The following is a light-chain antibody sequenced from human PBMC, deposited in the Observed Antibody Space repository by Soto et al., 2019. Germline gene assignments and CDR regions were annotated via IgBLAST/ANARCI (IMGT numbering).Light chain of an antibody. Sequence: SVLTQPASVSGPPGQSITISCTGTSSDVGGYKYVSWYQQHPGKAPKLLIYTVNNRPSGVSNRFSGSKSGNTASLTISGLQAEDEADYYCSSYTSSSSYVFGTGTKSPS. CDR3: SSYTSSSSYV. CDR1: SSDVGGYKY. V-gene: IGLV2-14*03. J-gene: IGLJ1*01. CDR2: TVN.